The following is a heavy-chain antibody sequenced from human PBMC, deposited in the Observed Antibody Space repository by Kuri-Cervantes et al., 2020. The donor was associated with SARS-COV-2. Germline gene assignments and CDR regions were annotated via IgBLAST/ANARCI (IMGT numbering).Heavy chain of an antibody. D-gene: IGHD4-17*01. J-gene: IGHJ2*01. CDR1: GYAFTGCY. V-gene: IGHV1-2*02. CDR2: INPNSGGT. Sequence: AAVKVSCKASGYAFTGCYIHWVRQAPGQGLEWRGWINPNSGGTNYAQKFQGRVTMTRDTSISTAYTELSRLRSDDTAVYYSAGERGDYGDLVWYFDLWGRGTLVTVSS. CDR3: AGERGDYGDLVWYFDL.